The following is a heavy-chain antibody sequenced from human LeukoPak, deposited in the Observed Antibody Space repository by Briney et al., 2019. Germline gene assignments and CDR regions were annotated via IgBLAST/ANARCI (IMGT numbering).Heavy chain of an antibody. V-gene: IGHV4-30-4*01. CDR2: IYYSGST. J-gene: IGHJ4*02. D-gene: IGHD3-10*01. CDR3: ASGISPLSYGSGSYRY. Sequence: SQTLSLTCTVSGGSISSGDYYWSWIRQPPGKGPEWIGYIYYSGSTYYNPSLKSRVTISVDTSKNQFSLKLSSVTAADTAVYYCASGISPLSYGSGSYRYWGQGTLVTVSS. CDR1: GGSISSGDYY.